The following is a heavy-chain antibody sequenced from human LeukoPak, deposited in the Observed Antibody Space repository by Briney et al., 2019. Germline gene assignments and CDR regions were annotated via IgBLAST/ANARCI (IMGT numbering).Heavy chain of an antibody. CDR1: GFDFNIAW. D-gene: IGHD2-15*01. V-gene: IGHV3-15*01. CDR3: TTDDVAALVVVATNDAFDF. Sequence: GGSLRLSCAASGFDFNIAWMSWVRQAPGKGLEWVGRIKNKFDGGTTDYAAPVKGRFTISRYDAKTTVYLHMNNLKSEDTAVYYCTTDDVAALVVVATNDAFDFWGHGTMVTVSS. J-gene: IGHJ3*01. CDR2: IKNKFDGGTT.